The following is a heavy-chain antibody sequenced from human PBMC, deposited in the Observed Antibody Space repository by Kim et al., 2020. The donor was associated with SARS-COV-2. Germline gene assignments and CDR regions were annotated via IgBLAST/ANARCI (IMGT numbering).Heavy chain of an antibody. CDR1: GFTFSSYA. CDR3: AKVGRITIFGVVIRGWFDP. Sequence: GGSLRLSCAASGFTFSSYAMSWVRQAPGKGLEWVSAISGSGGSTYYADSVKGRFTISRDNSKNTLYLQMNSLRAEDTAVYYCAKVGRITIFGVVIRGWFDPWGQGTLVTVSS. CDR2: ISGSGGST. J-gene: IGHJ5*02. V-gene: IGHV3-23*01. D-gene: IGHD3-3*01.